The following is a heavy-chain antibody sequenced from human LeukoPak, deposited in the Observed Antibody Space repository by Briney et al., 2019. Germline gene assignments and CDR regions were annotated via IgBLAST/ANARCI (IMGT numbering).Heavy chain of an antibody. Sequence: GESLKISCKGSGYSFTNYWIAWVRQMPGKGLEWMGIIYPDDSDITYSPSFQGRVTISADKSISTAYLQWSSRQASDTGMYYCARLLDSSGWYWKYWGQGTLVTVSS. V-gene: IGHV5-51*01. CDR3: ARLLDSSGWYWKY. CDR1: GYSFTNYW. D-gene: IGHD6-19*01. J-gene: IGHJ4*02. CDR2: IYPDDSDI.